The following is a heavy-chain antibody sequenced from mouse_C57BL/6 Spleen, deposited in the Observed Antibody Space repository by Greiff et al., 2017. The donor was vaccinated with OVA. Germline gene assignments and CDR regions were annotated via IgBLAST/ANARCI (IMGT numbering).Heavy chain of an antibody. V-gene: IGHV1-9*01. CDR2: IVPGSGST. D-gene: IGHD2-3*01. Sequence: QVQLKESGAELMKPGASVKLSCKATGYTFTGYWIEWVKQRPGHGLEWIGEIVPGSGSTNYNEKFKGKATFTAYTSSNKAYMQLSSLTTEDSAIYYCARCDGYWFAYWGQGTLVTVSA. J-gene: IGHJ3*01. CDR1: GYTFTGYW. CDR3: ARCDGYWFAY.